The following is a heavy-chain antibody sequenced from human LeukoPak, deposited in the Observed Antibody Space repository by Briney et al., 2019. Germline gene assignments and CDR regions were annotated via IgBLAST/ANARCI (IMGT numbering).Heavy chain of an antibody. D-gene: IGHD3-3*01. V-gene: IGHV3-7*03. Sequence: GGSLRLSCAASGLTFSSYWMSWVRQAPGKGLEWVANIKEDGSEKYYVDSVKGRFTISRDNAKSSLYLQMNSLRAEDTAAYYCAKDRIGVSGYGNAFDIWGQGTLVTVSS. CDR1: GLTFSSYW. J-gene: IGHJ3*02. CDR2: IKEDGSEK. CDR3: AKDRIGVSGYGNAFDI.